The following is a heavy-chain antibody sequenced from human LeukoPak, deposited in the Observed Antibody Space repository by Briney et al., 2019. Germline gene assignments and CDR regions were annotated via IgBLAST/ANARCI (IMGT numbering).Heavy chain of an antibody. J-gene: IGHJ3*02. Sequence: SETLPLTCTVSGGSISSYYWSWIRQPPGKGLEWIGYIYYSGSTNYNPSLKSRVTISVDTSKNQFSLKLSSVTAADTAVYYCARDTSDAFVICGQWSVVADSS. V-gene: IGHV4-59*01. CDR1: GGSISSYY. CDR2: IYYSGST. CDR3: ARDTSDAFVI.